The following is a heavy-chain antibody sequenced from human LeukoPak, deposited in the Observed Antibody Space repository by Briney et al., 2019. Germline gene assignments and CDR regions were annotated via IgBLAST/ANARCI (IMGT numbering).Heavy chain of an antibody. Sequence: GGSLRLSCAAPGFIFDNYAIHWVRQAPGKGLEWVSLSGDGGSTFYADSVRGRFTISRDNTRKSLSLQMSSLRSEDTALYYCAGESETSGWYDYWGQGTLVTVSS. V-gene: IGHV3-43*02. CDR1: GFIFDNYA. J-gene: IGHJ4*02. CDR3: AGESETSGWYDY. CDR2: SGDGGST. D-gene: IGHD6-19*01.